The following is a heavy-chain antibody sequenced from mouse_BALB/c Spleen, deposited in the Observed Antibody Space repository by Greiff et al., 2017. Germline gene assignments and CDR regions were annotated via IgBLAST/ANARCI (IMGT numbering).Heavy chain of an antibody. Sequence: VQLQQSGPELVKPGASVRISCKASGYTFTSYYIHWVKQRPGQGLEWIGWIYPGNVNTKYNEKFKGKATLTADKSSSTAYMQLSSLTSEDSAVYFCASPYGNWYFDVWGAGTTVTVSS. J-gene: IGHJ1*01. CDR2: IYPGNVNT. CDR1: GYTFTSYY. CDR3: ASPYGNWYFDV. D-gene: IGHD2-1*01. V-gene: IGHV1S56*01.